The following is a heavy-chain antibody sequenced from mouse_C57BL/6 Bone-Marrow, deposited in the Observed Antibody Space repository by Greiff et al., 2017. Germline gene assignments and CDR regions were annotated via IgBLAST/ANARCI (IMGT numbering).Heavy chain of an antibody. CDR1: GYTFTDYY. D-gene: IGHD4-1*01. Sequence: EVQLQQSGPVLVKPGASVKMSCKASGYTFTDYYMNWVKQSHGKSLEWIGVINPYNGGTSYNQKFKGKATLTVDKSSSTAYMELNSLTSEDSAVYYCASSETGIAYWGQGTLVTVSA. V-gene: IGHV1-19*01. CDR2: INPYNGGT. CDR3: ASSETGIAY. J-gene: IGHJ3*01.